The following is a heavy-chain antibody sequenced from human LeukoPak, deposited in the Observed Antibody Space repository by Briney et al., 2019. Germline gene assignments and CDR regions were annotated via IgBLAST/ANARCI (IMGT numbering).Heavy chain of an antibody. J-gene: IGHJ4*02. D-gene: IGHD5-24*01. Sequence: ASVKVSCKASGYTFTSYGISWVRQAPGQGLEWMGWISAYNGNTNYAQKFQGRVTMTRDSSTSTVYMELSSLRSDDTAVYYCARIPEMTTMKGLGYWGQGTLVTVSS. CDR3: ARIPEMTTMKGLGY. V-gene: IGHV1-18*01. CDR1: GYTFTSYG. CDR2: ISAYNGNT.